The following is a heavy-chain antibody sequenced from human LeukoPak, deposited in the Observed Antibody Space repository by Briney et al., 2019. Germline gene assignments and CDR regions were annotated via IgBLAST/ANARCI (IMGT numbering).Heavy chain of an antibody. CDR3: ARASGDDYYFDY. Sequence: GGSLRLSCAASGFTFSSYAMHWVRQAPGKGLEWVAVISYDGSNKYYADSVKGRFTISRDNSKNTLYLQMNSLRAEDTAVYYCARASGDDYYFDYWGQGTLDTVSS. V-gene: IGHV3-30-3*01. CDR2: ISYDGSNK. J-gene: IGHJ4*02. CDR1: GFTFSSYA. D-gene: IGHD3-10*01.